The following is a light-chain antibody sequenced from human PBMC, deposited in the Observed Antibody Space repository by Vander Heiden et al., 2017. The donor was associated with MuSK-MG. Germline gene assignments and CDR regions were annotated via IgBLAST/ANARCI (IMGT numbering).Light chain of an antibody. Sequence: SYELTQPPSVSVSPGQTASITCSGDKLGDKYACWYQQKPGQSPVLVIYQDSKRPSGIPERFSGSNSGNTATLTISGTQAVDDAYYYCQAWDSSTVVFGGGTKLTVL. J-gene: IGLJ2*01. CDR3: QAWDSSTVV. CDR1: KLGDKY. CDR2: QDS. V-gene: IGLV3-1*01.